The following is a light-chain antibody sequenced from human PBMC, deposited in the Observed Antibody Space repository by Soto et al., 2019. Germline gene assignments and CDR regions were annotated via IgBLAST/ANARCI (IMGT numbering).Light chain of an antibody. V-gene: IGLV3-21*02. Sequence: SYELTQPPSVSVAPGQTARITCGGNNIGSKSGNWYQHKPGQAPVLVVYSDRDRASGIPARFSGSNSGNTATLTISNIEAGDEADYYCQVWDTNSDYVFGSGTKVTVL. CDR2: SDR. CDR3: QVWDTNSDYV. CDR1: NIGSKS. J-gene: IGLJ1*01.